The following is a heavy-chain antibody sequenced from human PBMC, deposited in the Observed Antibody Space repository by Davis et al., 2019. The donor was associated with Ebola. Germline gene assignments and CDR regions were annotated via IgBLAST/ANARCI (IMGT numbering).Heavy chain of an antibody. J-gene: IGHJ6*02. CDR1: GGSFTDYY. CDR2: INHSGNA. Sequence: SETLSLTCAVSGGSFTDYYWSWIRQPAGKGLEWMGEINHSGNAHYYPSLKSRVSISVDTSKNQISLTLTSVTAADTAIYYCAGGEQLLYGMEAWGQGTAVAVPS. CDR3: AGGEQLLYGMEA. D-gene: IGHD1/OR15-1a*01. V-gene: IGHV4-34*01.